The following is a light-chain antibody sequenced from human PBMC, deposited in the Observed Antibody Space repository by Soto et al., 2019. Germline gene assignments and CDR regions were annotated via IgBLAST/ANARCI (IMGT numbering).Light chain of an antibody. V-gene: IGKV1-39*01. CDR1: QTINNW. J-gene: IGKJ2*01. Sequence: DVQMTQSPSTLSASVGDRVTITCRASQTINNWLAWYQQRPGKAPTFLIYAASSLQSGVPSRFSGSGSGTDFTLTISSLQPEDFATYYCQQSYSTPYTFGQGTKLEIK. CDR2: AAS. CDR3: QQSYSTPYT.